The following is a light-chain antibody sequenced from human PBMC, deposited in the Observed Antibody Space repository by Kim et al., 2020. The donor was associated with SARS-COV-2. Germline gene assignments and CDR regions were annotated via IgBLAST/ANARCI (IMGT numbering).Light chain of an antibody. CDR3: QQYYITPLA. V-gene: IGKV1-NL1*01. Sequence: DVQMTQSPSSLSASVGDRVTITCRASEGITNSLAWYQQKPGKAPKLLLYGASKLESGVPSRFSGSGSGTDYTLTISNLQPEDFATYYCQQYYITPLAFCQGTRLEIK. CDR1: EGITNS. J-gene: IGKJ5*01. CDR2: GAS.